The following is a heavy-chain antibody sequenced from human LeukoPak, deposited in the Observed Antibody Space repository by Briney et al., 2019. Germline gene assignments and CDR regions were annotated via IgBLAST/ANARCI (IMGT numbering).Heavy chain of an antibody. Sequence: TGGTLRLSCAASGFTFRSYGMSWVRQAPGKGLEWVSAISGSGGKTDYADSVKGRFTISRDNSKNTLYLQMNSLRAEDTAVYYCAKDLHYYDSSGYYLPDYWGQGTLVTVSS. V-gene: IGHV3-23*01. J-gene: IGHJ4*02. D-gene: IGHD3-22*01. CDR1: GFTFRSYG. CDR3: AKDLHYYDSSGYYLPDY. CDR2: ISGSGGKT.